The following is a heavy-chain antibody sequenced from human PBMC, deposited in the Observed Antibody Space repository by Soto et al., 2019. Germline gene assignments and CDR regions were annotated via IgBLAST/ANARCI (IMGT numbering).Heavy chain of an antibody. J-gene: IGHJ4*02. D-gene: IGHD3-10*01. CDR3: ARAYYGSGSYYRGYDY. Sequence: SVEVSLRASRYTFTSYGISWVRQAPGQGLEWMGWISAYNGNTNYAQKLQGRVTMTTDTSTSTAYMELRSLRSDDTAVYYCARAYYGSGSYYRGYDYWGQGTLVTSPQ. CDR1: RYTFTSYG. V-gene: IGHV1-18*01. CDR2: ISAYNGNT.